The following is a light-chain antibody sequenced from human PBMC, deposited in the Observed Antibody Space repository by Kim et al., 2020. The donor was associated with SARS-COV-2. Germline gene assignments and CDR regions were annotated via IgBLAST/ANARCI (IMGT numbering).Light chain of an antibody. J-gene: IGLJ2*01. CDR3: QAWDTSTAV. CDR1: RLGNKY. Sequence: VSPGQPPTITCSGDRLGNKYPCWYQQKSGQSPVMVIWQGSKRPSGIPERFSGSKSGNTVTLTISGTQAMDEADYYCQAWDTSTAVFGGGTQLTVL. CDR2: QGS. V-gene: IGLV3-1*01.